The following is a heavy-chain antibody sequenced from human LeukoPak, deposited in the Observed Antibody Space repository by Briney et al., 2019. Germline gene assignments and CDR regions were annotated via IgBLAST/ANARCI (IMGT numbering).Heavy chain of an antibody. CDR3: AKDGGLWVSAHWGDS. J-gene: IGHJ4*02. Sequence: GGSLRLSCAASGFTFSSYTMSWVRQAPGKGLEWASTITTSDGNTYYADSVKGRFTVSRDNSKNTLFLQMNSLRAEDTAVYYCAKDGGLWVSAHWGDSWGRGTLVTVSS. CDR1: GFTFSSYT. CDR2: ITTSDGNT. V-gene: IGHV3-23*01. D-gene: IGHD7-27*01.